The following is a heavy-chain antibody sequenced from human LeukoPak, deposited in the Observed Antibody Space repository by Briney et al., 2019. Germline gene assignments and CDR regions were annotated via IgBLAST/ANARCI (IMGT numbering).Heavy chain of an antibody. D-gene: IGHD6-19*01. Sequence: GGSLRLSCAASGFTFSSYAIHWVRQAPGKGLEYVAAISSNGGSTFYANSVKGRFIVSRDNSKNTLSLQMGSLRTEDLAMYYCARRAPGFSSGWLDYWGQGTLVTVSS. J-gene: IGHJ4*02. CDR3: ARRAPGFSSGWLDY. V-gene: IGHV3-64*01. CDR2: ISSNGGST. CDR1: GFTFSSYA.